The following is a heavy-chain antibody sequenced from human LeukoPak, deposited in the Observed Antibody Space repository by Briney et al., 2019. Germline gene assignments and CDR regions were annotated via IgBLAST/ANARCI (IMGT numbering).Heavy chain of an antibody. J-gene: IGHJ6*03. CDR1: GYTLTELS. D-gene: IGHD6-13*01. CDR2: FDPEDGET. Sequence: ASVKVSCKVSGYTLTELSMHWVRQAPGKGLEWMGGFDPEDGETIYAQKFQGRVTMTEDTSTDTAYMELSSLRSEDTAVYYCATVGVAAAGTAGGYYYYYMDVWGKGTTVTVSS. V-gene: IGHV1-24*01. CDR3: ATVGVAAAGTAGGYYYYYMDV.